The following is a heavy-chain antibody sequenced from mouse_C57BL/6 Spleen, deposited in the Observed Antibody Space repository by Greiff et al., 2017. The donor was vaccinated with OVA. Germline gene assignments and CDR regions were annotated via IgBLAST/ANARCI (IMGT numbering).Heavy chain of an antibody. D-gene: IGHD1-1*01. CDR2: ISSGGSYT. J-gene: IGHJ3*01. V-gene: IGHV5-6*01. CDR3: ARHDYYGSSSQAWFAY. CDR1: GFTFSSYG. Sequence: EVQLQESGGDLVKPGGSLKLSCAASGFTFSSYGMSWVRQTPDKRLEWVATISSGGSYTYYPDSVKGRFTISRDNAKNTLYLQMSSLKSEDTAMYYCARHDYYGSSSQAWFAYWGQGTLVTVSA.